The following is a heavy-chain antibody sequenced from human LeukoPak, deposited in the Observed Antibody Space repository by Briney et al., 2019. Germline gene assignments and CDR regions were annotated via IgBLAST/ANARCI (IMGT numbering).Heavy chain of an antibody. D-gene: IGHD7-27*01. J-gene: IGHJ6*04. V-gene: IGHV1-18*04. CDR2: ISAYNGNT. CDR3: ARDPFTGASYYYRMDV. CDR1: GYSFTSNG. Sequence: ASVKVSCKASGYSFTSNGISWVRQAPGQGLEWMGWISAYNGNTDYEQKLQGRVTMTRDTSTSTAYMELRSLRPDDTAVYYCARDPFTGASYYYRMDVWGKGTTVTVSS.